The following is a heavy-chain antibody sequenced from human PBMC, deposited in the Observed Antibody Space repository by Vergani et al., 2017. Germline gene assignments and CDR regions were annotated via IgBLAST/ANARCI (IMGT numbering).Heavy chain of an antibody. J-gene: IGHJ5*01. Sequence: QIQLQESGPGLVKPSETLSLTCSVSGYSISRGFYWAWIRQTPEKGLEWIGGMFHTGDASNSPSLQSRVAFSIDTSKNQFSLQLTSVTAADTAVYFCGVIMVRSPRPDNWFDSWGRGTLVTVSS. D-gene: IGHD3-10*01. CDR1: GYSISRGFY. CDR2: MFHTGDA. CDR3: GVIMVRSPRPDNWFDS. V-gene: IGHV4-38-2*02.